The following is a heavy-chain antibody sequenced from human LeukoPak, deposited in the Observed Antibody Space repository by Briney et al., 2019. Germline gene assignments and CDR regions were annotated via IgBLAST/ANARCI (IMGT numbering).Heavy chain of an antibody. D-gene: IGHD1-26*01. CDR1: GYTFISYG. J-gene: IGHJ4*02. Sequence: ASVKVSCKASGYTFISYGITWVRQAPGQGPEWMGWISACNGNTNYAQKLQGRVTMTTDTSTSTAYMELRSLRSDDTAVYYCARDEPIVGTTVDHWGQGTLVTVSS. CDR2: ISACNGNT. V-gene: IGHV1-18*01. CDR3: ARDEPIVGTTVDH.